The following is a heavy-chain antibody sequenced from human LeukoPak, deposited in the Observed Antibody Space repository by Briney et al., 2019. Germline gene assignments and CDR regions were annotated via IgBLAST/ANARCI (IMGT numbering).Heavy chain of an antibody. CDR2: IYSGGST. CDR1: GFTVSSNY. J-gene: IGHJ6*02. V-gene: IGHV3-66*01. D-gene: IGHD1-26*01. Sequence: GGSLRLSCAASGFTVSSNYMSWVRQAPGKGLEWVSVIYSGGSTYYADSVKGRFTISRDNSKNTLYLQMNSLRAEDTAVYYCATNERSWAFQLNYYYYGMDVWGQGTTVTVSS. CDR3: ATNERSWAFQLNYYYYGMDV.